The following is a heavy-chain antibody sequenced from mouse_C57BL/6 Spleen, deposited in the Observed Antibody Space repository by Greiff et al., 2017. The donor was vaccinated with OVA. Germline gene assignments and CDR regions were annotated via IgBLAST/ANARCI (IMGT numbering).Heavy chain of an antibody. CDR2: ISSGSSTI. CDR1: GFTFSDYG. V-gene: IGHV5-17*01. CDR3: ARYDYAAMDY. Sequence: EVQLVESGGGLVKPGGSLKLSCAASGFTFSDYGMHWVRQAPEKGLEWVAYISSGSSTIYYADTVKGRFTISRDNAKNTLFLQMTSLRSEDTAMYYCARYDYAAMDYWGQGTSVTVSS. J-gene: IGHJ4*01. D-gene: IGHD2-4*01.